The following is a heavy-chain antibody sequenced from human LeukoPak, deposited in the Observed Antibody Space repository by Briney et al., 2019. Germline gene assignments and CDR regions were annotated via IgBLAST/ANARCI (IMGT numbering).Heavy chain of an antibody. J-gene: IGHJ4*02. CDR2: ISWNSGSI. CDR3: AREFGVYSSSGG. D-gene: IGHD6-13*01. V-gene: IGHV3-9*01. Sequence: GGSLRLSCAASGFTFDDYAMHWVRQAPGKGLEWVSGISWNSGSIGYADSVKGRFTISRDNAKNSMYLRMNSLRAEDTAVYYCAREFGVYSSSGGWGQGTLVTVSS. CDR1: GFTFDDYA.